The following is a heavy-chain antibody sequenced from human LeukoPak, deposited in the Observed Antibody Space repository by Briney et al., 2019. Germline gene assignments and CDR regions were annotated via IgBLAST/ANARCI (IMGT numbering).Heavy chain of an antibody. CDR2: IFSGGST. Sequence: GGSLRLSCAVSGFTVSSNYMSWVRHAPGNGLEWVSVIFSGGSTYYADSVKGRFTISRHKSHNTLYLQMNSLRGEETAVYYCTRYDGSGTFDYWGRGTLVTVSS. CDR1: GFTVSSNY. J-gene: IGHJ4*02. CDR3: TRYDGSGTFDY. V-gene: IGHV3-53*04. D-gene: IGHD3-3*01.